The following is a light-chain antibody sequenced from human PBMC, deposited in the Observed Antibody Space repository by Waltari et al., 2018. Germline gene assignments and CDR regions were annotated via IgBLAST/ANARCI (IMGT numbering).Light chain of an antibody. CDR3: QCYDSSLSGSV. V-gene: IGLV1-40*01. Sequence: QSVLTQPPSESGAPGQRVTILCPGSSSNIGAGYAVIWYQQLPGTAPKLLIYGNTNRPSGVPDRFSGSKSGTSASLAITGLQAEDESDYYCQCYDSSLSGSVFGGGTKLTVL. J-gene: IGLJ3*02. CDR1: SSNIGAGYA. CDR2: GNT.